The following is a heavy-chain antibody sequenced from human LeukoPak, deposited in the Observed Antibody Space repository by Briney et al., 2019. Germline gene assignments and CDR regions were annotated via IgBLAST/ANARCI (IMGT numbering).Heavy chain of an antibody. V-gene: IGHV1-46*01. J-gene: IGHJ4*02. Sequence: ASVKVSCKSSGYTFTSYYMYWVRQAPGQGLEWMGVINPSGGSTSYAQKFQGRVTMTRDTSTSTVYMELSSLRSEDTAVYYCARDSGMVRGTVDYWGQGTLVTVSS. CDR3: ARDSGMVRGTVDY. CDR2: INPSGGST. CDR1: GYTFTSYY. D-gene: IGHD3-10*01.